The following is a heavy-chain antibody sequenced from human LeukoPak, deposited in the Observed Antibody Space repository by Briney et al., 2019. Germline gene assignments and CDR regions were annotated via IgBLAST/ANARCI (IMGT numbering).Heavy chain of an antibody. CDR1: GFTFGDYA. J-gene: IGHJ4*02. V-gene: IGHV3-49*04. D-gene: IGHD4-23*01. CDR3: TRAEGGGGNFLLIDY. Sequence: PGRSLRLSCSASGFTFGDYAMSWVRQAPGKGLEWVGFIRSKADGGTTEYAASVKGRFTVSRDDSKTIAYMQMTSLKTEDTDMYCCTRAEGGGGNFLLIDYWGRGTLVTVSS. CDR2: IRSKADGGTT.